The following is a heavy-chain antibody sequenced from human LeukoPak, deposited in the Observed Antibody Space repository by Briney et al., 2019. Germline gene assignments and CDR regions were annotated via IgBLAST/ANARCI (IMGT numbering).Heavy chain of an antibody. Sequence: GGSLRLSCSASGFTFSAYWMTWVRQAPGQGLEWVANIKEDGTEKNHVDSVKGRFTISRDNAKNSMHLQMNSLRAEDTAVYYCARPGIAGAGTAYSDYWGQGTLVTVSS. J-gene: IGHJ4*02. CDR1: GFTFSAYW. CDR3: ARPGIAGAGTAYSDY. V-gene: IGHV3-7*01. CDR2: IKEDGTEK. D-gene: IGHD6-13*01.